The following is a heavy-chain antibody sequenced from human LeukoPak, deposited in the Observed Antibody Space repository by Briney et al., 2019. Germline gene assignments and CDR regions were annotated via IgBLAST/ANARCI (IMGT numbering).Heavy chain of an antibody. CDR3: AKGRGDVEMATILDY. CDR2: ISGSGGST. J-gene: IGHJ4*02. D-gene: IGHD5-24*01. Sequence: QPGGSLKLSCATSGFTFSSYAMSWVRQAPGKGLEWVSAISGSGGSTYYADSVKGRFTISRDNSKNTLYLQMNSLRAEDTAVYYCAKGRGDVEMATILDYWGQGTLVTVSS. V-gene: IGHV3-23*01. CDR1: GFTFSSYA.